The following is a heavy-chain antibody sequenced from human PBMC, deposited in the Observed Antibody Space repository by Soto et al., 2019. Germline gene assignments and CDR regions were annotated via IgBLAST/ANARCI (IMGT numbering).Heavy chain of an antibody. Sequence: SETLSLTCTVSGGSISSYYWSWIRQPPGKGLEWIGYIYYSGSTNYNPSFKSRVTISVDTSKNQFSLKLSSVTAADTAVYYCARVDSHGGFFDYWGQGTLVTVSS. D-gene: IGHD3-10*01. J-gene: IGHJ4*02. V-gene: IGHV4-59*01. CDR2: IYYSGST. CDR3: ARVDSHGGFFDY. CDR1: GGSISSYY.